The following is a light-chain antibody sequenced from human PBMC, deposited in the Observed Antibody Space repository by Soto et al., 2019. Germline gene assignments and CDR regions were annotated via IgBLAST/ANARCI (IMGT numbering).Light chain of an antibody. Sequence: IVLTQSPGTLSWSPGARAPLSCRASQSLGTSYLALYQQKFGQATSLMIYDAVSSATDIPDTSSASGSGTDFTLTITRMDPQDFAVYYCQQYGSSHLRTFGQGTRLEIK. J-gene: IGKJ5*01. V-gene: IGKV3-20*01. CDR3: QQYGSSHLRT. CDR2: DAV. CDR1: QSLGTSY.